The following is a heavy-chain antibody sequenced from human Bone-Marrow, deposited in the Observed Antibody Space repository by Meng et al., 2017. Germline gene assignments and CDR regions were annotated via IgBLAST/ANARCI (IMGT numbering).Heavy chain of an antibody. V-gene: IGHV3-23*01. J-gene: IGHJ4*02. CDR3: TKGGPTSGWYFFDY. CDR2: ITGSGSST. D-gene: IGHD6-19*01. Sequence: GESLKISCAASGFTFINNAMNWVRQAPGRGLEWVSPITGSGSSTYYADSVKGRFTISRDNSKSTLYLEMNSLRVEDTAVYYCTKGGPTSGWYFFDYWGQGGLVTVSS. CDR1: GFTFINNA.